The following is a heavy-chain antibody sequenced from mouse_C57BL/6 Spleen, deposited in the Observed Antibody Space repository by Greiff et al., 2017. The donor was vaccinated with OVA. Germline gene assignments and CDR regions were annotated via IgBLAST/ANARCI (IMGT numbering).Heavy chain of an antibody. V-gene: IGHV1-52*01. D-gene: IGHD2-2*01. J-gene: IGHJ2*01. CDR3: ARGGYDEGGLDY. Sequence: VQLQQPGAELVRPGSSVKLSCKASGYTFTSYWMHWVKQRPIQGLEWIGNIDPSDSETHYNQKFKDKATLTVDKSSSTAYMQLSSLTSEDSAVYYCARGGYDEGGLDYWGQGTTLTVSS. CDR2: IDPSDSET. CDR1: GYTFTSYW.